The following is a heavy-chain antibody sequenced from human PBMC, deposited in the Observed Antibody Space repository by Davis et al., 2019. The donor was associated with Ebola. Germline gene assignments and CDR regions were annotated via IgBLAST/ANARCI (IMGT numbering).Heavy chain of an antibody. D-gene: IGHD1-1*01. CDR2: IIPIFGTA. CDR1: GGTFSSYA. J-gene: IGHJ4*02. Sequence: SVKVSCKASGGTFSSYAISWVRQAPGQGLEWMGGIIPIFGTANYAQKFQGRVTITADKSTSTAYMELSSLRSEDTARYYCARDVRGITGPSEYWGQGTLVTVSS. CDR3: ARDVRGITGPSEY. V-gene: IGHV1-69*06.